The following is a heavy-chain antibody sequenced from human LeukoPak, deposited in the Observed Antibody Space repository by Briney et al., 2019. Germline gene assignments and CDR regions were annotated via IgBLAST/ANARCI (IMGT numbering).Heavy chain of an antibody. CDR1: EFTFSNYA. CDR2: LSGSGGTT. J-gene: IGHJ4*02. Sequence: GGSLRLSCAASEFTFSNYAMSWVRQAPAKGLEWVSGLSGSGGTTYYADAVKGRFTISRDNSKNTLYLQMNSLRAEDTAVYYCAKSNWNDRGYFDYWGQGTLVTVSS. CDR3: AKSNWNDRGYFDY. D-gene: IGHD1-1*01. V-gene: IGHV3-23*01.